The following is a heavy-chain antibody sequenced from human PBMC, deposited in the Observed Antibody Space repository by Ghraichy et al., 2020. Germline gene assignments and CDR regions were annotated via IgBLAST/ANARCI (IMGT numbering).Heavy chain of an antibody. Sequence: SETLSLTCTVSGGSISSSSYYWGWIRQPPGKGLEWIGSIYYSGSTYYNPSLKSRVTISVDTSKNQFSLKLSSVTAADTAVYYCARLNYLPAAISYYYYYMDVWGKGTTVTVSS. CDR2: IYYSGST. CDR3: ARLNYLPAAISYYYYYMDV. D-gene: IGHD2-2*01. CDR1: GGSISSSSYY. J-gene: IGHJ6*03. V-gene: IGHV4-39*01.